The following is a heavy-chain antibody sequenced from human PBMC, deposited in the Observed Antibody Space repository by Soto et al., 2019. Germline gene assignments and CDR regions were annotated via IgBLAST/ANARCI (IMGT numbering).Heavy chain of an antibody. Sequence: GGSLRLSCAASGFTFSGSAMHWVRQASGKGLEWVGRIRSKANSYATAYAASVKGRFTISRDDSKNTAYLQMNSLKTEDTAVYYCTRHPSTYYYDSSGYYYPYWGQGTLVTVSS. CDR3: TRHPSTYYYDSSGYYYPY. D-gene: IGHD3-22*01. CDR1: GFTFSGSA. V-gene: IGHV3-73*01. CDR2: IRSKANSYAT. J-gene: IGHJ4*02.